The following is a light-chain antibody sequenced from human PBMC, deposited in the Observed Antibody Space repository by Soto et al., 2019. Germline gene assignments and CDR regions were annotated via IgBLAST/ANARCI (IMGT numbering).Light chain of an antibody. Sequence: EIVLTQSPGTLSLSPGERATLSCRASQSVSSTYLAWFQQKPGQAPRLLIYGASSRATGIPDRFSGSGSGTDFNLTISRMEPEDFVVYYCQQYGSSPRTFGQGTKVEIK. CDR2: GAS. V-gene: IGKV3-20*01. CDR1: QSVSSTY. CDR3: QQYGSSPRT. J-gene: IGKJ1*01.